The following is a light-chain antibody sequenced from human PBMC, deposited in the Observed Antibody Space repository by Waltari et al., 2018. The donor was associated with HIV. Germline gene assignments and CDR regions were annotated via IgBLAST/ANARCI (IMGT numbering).Light chain of an antibody. V-gene: IGKV1-39*01. CDR3: QQCYSTPRIT. Sequence: DIQMTQSPSSLSASVGDRVTITCRASQSINNYLNWYQQKPGKAPKLLIYDASSLQSGVPSRFSCSGSSTDFTLTISSLQPEDCATYYCQQCYSTPRITFGQRTRLEIK. CDR1: QSINNY. J-gene: IGKJ5*01. CDR2: DAS.